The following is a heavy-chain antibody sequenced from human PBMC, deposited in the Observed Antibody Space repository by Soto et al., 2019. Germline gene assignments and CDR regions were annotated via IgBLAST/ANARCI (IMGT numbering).Heavy chain of an antibody. D-gene: IGHD2-8*01. Sequence: QVHLVQSGAEVKKPGASVKVSCQGSGYAFTTYGITGVRQAPGQGLEWMGWISAHNGNTNYAQKLQGRVTVTRDTSTSTAYMELRSLRYDDTAVYYCARGMYGDYWGQGALVTVSS. J-gene: IGHJ4*02. CDR2: ISAHNGNT. CDR1: GYAFTTYG. CDR3: ARGMYGDY. V-gene: IGHV1-18*01.